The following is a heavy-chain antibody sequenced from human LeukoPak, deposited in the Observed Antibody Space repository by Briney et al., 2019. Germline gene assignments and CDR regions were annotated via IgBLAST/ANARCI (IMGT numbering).Heavy chain of an antibody. CDR1: GFTLSRYG. D-gene: IGHD3-22*01. J-gene: IGHJ4*02. CDR3: ARDYYSRFDY. CDR2: INSEGSST. V-gene: IGHV3-74*01. Sequence: GGSLRLSCTASGFTLSRYGMNWVRQAPGKGLVWVSRINSEGSSTTYADSVKGRFTISRDNAKNTLILQMNSLRAEDTAVYYCARDYYSRFDYWGQGTLVTVSS.